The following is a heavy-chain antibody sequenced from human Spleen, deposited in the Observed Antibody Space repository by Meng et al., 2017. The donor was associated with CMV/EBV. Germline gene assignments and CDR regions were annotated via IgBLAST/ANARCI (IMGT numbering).Heavy chain of an antibody. J-gene: IGHJ6*02. V-gene: IGHV3-20*04. Sequence: GESLKISCAASGFTFDDYGMNWVRQVPGNGLEWVARIYWNGGRTSYADSVKGRFTISRDNAKNSLYLQMNSLRAEDTALYYCARDHDFWSGQSPMDVWGQGTTVTVSS. CDR1: GFTFDDYG. CDR2: IYWNGGRT. CDR3: ARDHDFWSGQSPMDV. D-gene: IGHD3-3*01.